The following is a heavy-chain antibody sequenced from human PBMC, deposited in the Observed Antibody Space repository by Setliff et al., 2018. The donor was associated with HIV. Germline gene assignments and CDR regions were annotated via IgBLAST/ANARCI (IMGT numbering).Heavy chain of an antibody. CDR1: GNTLRNNA. V-gene: IGHV1-69*11. CDR2: LIPVLGEA. D-gene: IGHD3-16*02. CDR3: TRGVIYRLFEF. J-gene: IGHJ4*02. Sequence: SVKVSCKASGNTLRNNAIGWVRQAPGQGLEWMGRLIPVLGEAHYAQSFQGRVTISADESTNTAHMELRSLTSEDTAAYYCTRGVIYRLFEFWGPGTMVTVSS.